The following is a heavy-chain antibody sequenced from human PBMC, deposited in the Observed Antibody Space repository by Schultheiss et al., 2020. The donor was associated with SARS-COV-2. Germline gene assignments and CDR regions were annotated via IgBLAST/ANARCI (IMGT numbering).Heavy chain of an antibody. CDR2: IYHSGST. CDR1: GYSISSGYY. V-gene: IGHV4-38-2*02. Sequence: SETLSLTCAVSGYSISSGYYWGWIRQPPGKGLEWIGSIYHSGSTNYNPSLKSRVTISVDTSKNQFSLKLSSVTAADTAVYYCAREMATEVDYWGQGTLVTVSS. J-gene: IGHJ4*02. D-gene: IGHD5-24*01. CDR3: AREMATEVDY.